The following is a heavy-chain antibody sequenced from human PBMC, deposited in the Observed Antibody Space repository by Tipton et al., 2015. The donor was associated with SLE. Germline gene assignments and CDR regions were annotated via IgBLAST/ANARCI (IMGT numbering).Heavy chain of an antibody. D-gene: IGHD2-15*01. Sequence: QSGAEVKKPGASVEVSCKASEYTFTSYDIHWVRQATGQGLEWMGWMNPNSGNTGYAQKFQGRVTMTRNTSISTAYMDLSSLRSEDTAVYYCARMIGGGSRQRKPTGMDVWGQGTTVSVSS. CDR2: MNPNSGNT. CDR1: EYTFTSYD. J-gene: IGHJ6*02. CDR3: ARMIGGGSRQRKPTGMDV. V-gene: IGHV1-8*01.